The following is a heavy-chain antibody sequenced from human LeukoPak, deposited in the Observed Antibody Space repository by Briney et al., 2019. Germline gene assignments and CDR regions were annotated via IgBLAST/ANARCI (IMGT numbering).Heavy chain of an antibody. J-gene: IGHJ4*02. CDR1: GYTFTSYY. CDR3: ARDLVPDTAMVTVGVGY. Sequence: ASVKASCKASGYTFTSYYMHWVRQAPGQGLGWMGIINPSGGSTSYAQKFQGRVTMTRDTSTSTVYMELSSLRSEDTAVYYCARDLVPDTAMVTVGVGYWGQGTLVTVSS. D-gene: IGHD5-18*01. CDR2: INPSGGST. V-gene: IGHV1-46*01.